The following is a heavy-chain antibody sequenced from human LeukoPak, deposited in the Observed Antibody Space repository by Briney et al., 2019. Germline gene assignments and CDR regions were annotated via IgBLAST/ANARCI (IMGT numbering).Heavy chain of an antibody. D-gene: IGHD1-1*01. J-gene: IGHJ6*03. CDR2: INSDGSST. V-gene: IGHV3-74*01. CDR1: GFTFSSYW. CDR3: ARSNDNYYYYMDV. Sequence: GGSLRLSCAASGFTFSSYWMHWVRQAPGKGLVWVSRINSDGSSTSYAGSVKGRFTISRDNAKNTLYLQMNSLRAEDTAVYYCARSNDNYYYYMDVWGKGTTVTVSS.